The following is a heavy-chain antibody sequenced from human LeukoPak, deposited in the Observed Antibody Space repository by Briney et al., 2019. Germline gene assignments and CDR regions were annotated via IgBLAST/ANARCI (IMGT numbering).Heavy chain of an antibody. CDR2: IYTSGSA. J-gene: IGHJ3*02. CDR1: GGSISSYY. Sequence: PSETLSLTCTVSGGSISSYYWSWIRQPPGKGLEWIGYIYTSGSANYNPSLKSRVTISVDTSTNQFSLKLSSVTAADTAVYYCASKGYYYDSSGYYSAFDIWGQGTMVTVSS. V-gene: IGHV4-4*09. CDR3: ASKGYYYDSSGYYSAFDI. D-gene: IGHD3-22*01.